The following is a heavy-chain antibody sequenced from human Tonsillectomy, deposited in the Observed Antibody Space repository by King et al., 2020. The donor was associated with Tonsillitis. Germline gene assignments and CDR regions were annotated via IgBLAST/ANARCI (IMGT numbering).Heavy chain of an antibody. CDR3: AIGGLDPARFDY. Sequence: QLVQSGAEVKKPGASVKVSCKASGYTFTNYDINWVRHATGQGLEWMGWMNPNSGNTGYAQNVQGRVTMTRNTSLSTAYMGLSSLRSEDTAVYYCAIGGLDPARFDYWGQGTLVTVFS. D-gene: IGHD3-9*01. V-gene: IGHV1-8*01. CDR2: MNPNSGNT. CDR1: GYTFTNYD. J-gene: IGHJ4*02.